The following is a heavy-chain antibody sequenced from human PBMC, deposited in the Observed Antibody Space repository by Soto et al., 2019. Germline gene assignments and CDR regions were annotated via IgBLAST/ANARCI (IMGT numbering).Heavy chain of an antibody. CDR3: ARGQSGWYTFALDY. CDR2: INPNSGGT. CDR1: GYTFTGYY. Sequence: ASVKVSCKASGYTFTGYYMHWVRQAPGQGLEWMGWINPNSGGTNYAQKFQGWVTMTRDTSISTAYMELSRLRSDDTAVYYCARGQSGWYTFALDYWGQGTLVTVSS. V-gene: IGHV1-2*04. D-gene: IGHD6-19*01. J-gene: IGHJ4*02.